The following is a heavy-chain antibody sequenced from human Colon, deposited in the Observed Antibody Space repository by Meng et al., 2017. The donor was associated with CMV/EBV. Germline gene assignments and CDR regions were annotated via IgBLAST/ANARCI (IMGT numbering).Heavy chain of an antibody. Sequence: VRVEQSGAERGKARPSEKVSCKASGSAGTVSNNYWVRQAHGRGNGLRGWINPNSGGTNYDQNFQGSVTMTREASVSTDYMEQSRLRADDTATFYCAGGRNHFDRSRYGLDYWGQGTLVTVSS. CDR1: GSAGTVSN. CDR3: AGGRNHFDRSRYGLDY. CDR2: INPNSGGT. V-gene: IGHV1-2*02. J-gene: IGHJ4*02. D-gene: IGHD3-22*01.